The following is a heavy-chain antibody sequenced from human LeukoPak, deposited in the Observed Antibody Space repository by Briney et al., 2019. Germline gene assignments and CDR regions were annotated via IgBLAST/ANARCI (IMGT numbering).Heavy chain of an antibody. CDR3: AKSGGYGLIDY. V-gene: IGHV4-39*01. Sequence: PSETLSLTCTVSGASISGTAYYWGWVRQPPRKGLEWIGNIYYSGSTYYNASLQSRVTISIDTSKNQFSLRLSSVTAADTAMYFRAKSGGYGLIDYWGQGTLVTVSS. CDR2: IYYSGST. CDR1: GASISGTAYY. J-gene: IGHJ4*02. D-gene: IGHD1-26*01.